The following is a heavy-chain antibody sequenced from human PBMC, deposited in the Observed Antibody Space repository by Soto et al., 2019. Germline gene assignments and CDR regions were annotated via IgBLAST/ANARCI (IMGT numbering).Heavy chain of an antibody. V-gene: IGHV4-59*01. J-gene: IGHJ4*02. D-gene: IGHD6-19*01. CDR2: IYYNGRP. Sequence: SVTISHTCSVADGSRTGYSRNCFRQPPGKGLEWIGYIYYNGRPDYNPSLKSRVTVSIDRSKNHFSLILNSVTAADTAMYFCARGGKTSGWYWGLDYWGRGTLVTVSS. CDR1: DGSRTGYS. CDR3: ARGGKTSGWYWGLDY.